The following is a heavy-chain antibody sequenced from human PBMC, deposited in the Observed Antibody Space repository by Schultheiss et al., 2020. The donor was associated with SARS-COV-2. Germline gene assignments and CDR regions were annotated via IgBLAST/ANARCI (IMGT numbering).Heavy chain of an antibody. V-gene: IGHV4-59*01. J-gene: IGHJ4*02. CDR1: GGSFSGYY. D-gene: IGHD6-13*01. CDR2: IYYSGST. Sequence: SETLSLTCAVYGGSFSGYYWSWIRQPPGKGLEWIGYIYYSGSTNYNPSLKSRVTISVDTSKNQFSLKLSSVTAADTAVYYCARLEDSSSPLDYWGQGTLVTVSS. CDR3: ARLEDSSSPLDY.